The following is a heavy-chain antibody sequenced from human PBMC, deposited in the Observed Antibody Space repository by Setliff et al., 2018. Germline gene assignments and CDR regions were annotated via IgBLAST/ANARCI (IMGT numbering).Heavy chain of an antibody. J-gene: IGHJ4*02. CDR1: GGSISSSSYY. D-gene: IGHD6-19*01. CDR3: ARRERLVYYFDY. CDR2: IYYSGST. V-gene: IGHV4-30-4*08. Sequence: SETLSLTCTVSGGSISSSSYYWSWIRQPPGKGLEWIGYIYYSGSTYYNPSLKSRVTISVDTSKNQFSLKLSSVTAADTAVYYCARRERLVYYFDYWGQGTLVTVSS.